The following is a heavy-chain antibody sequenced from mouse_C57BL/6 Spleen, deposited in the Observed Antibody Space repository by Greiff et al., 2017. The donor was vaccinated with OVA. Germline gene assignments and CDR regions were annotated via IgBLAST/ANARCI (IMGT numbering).Heavy chain of an antibody. Sequence: QVQLKESGAELVRPGTSVKMSCKASGYTFTNYWIGWAKQRPGHGLAWIGDIYPGGGYTNYNEKFKGKATLTADKSSSTAYMQFSSLTSEDSAIYYCARGGNYSSWFAYWGQGTLVTVSA. D-gene: IGHD2-1*01. J-gene: IGHJ3*01. CDR3: ARGGNYSSWFAY. CDR2: IYPGGGYT. V-gene: IGHV1-63*01. CDR1: GYTFTNYW.